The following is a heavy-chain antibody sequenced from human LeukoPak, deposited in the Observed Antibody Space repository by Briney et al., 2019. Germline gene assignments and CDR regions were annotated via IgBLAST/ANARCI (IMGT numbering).Heavy chain of an antibody. CDR2: MDYSGST. CDR3: ASWGGQPPDY. V-gene: IGHV4-39*01. J-gene: IGHJ4*02. CDR1: GGSINASNDY. Sequence: SETLSLTCTVSGGSINASNDYWGWIRQPPGEGLEWIGSMDYSGSTYYNPSLKSRVTISVDTSKNQFSLKLSSVTAADTAVFYCASWGGQPPDYWGQGTLVTVSS. D-gene: IGHD2-21*01.